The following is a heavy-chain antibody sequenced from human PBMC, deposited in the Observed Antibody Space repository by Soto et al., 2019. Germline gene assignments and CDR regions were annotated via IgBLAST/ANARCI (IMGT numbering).Heavy chain of an antibody. CDR3: AGYCSGGSCYPANYYYHYGMDV. V-gene: IGHV1-69*13. D-gene: IGHD2-15*01. J-gene: IGHJ6*02. CDR2: IIPIFGTA. CDR1: GGTFSSYA. Sequence: SVKVSCKASGGTFSSYAISWVRQAPGQGLEWMGGIIPIFGTANYAQKFQGRVTITADESTSTAYMELSSLRSEDTAVYYCAGYCSGGSCYPANYYYHYGMDVWGQGTSVTVSS.